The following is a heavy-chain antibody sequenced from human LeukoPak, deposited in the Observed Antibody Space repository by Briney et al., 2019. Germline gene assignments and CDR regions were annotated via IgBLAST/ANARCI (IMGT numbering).Heavy chain of an antibody. CDR3: AKSVTADP. Sequence: GGSLRLSCAASGFTFSTYALSWVRQAPGKGLEWVSAISPGGDRTCYADSVKGRFAISRDNSKNTLYLQMNSLRAKDTAVYYCAKSVTADPWGQGTLVTVSS. CDR1: GFTFSTYA. V-gene: IGHV3-23*01. J-gene: IGHJ5*02. CDR2: ISPGGDRT. D-gene: IGHD4-23*01.